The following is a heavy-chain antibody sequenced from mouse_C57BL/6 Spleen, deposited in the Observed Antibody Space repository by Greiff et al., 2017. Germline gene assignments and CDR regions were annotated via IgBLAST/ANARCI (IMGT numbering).Heavy chain of an antibody. CDR3: ARYYVSFDY. CDR2: IDPEDGET. V-gene: IGHV14-2*01. J-gene: IGHJ2*01. CDR1: GFNIKDYY. D-gene: IGHD1-1*01. Sequence: VQLQQSGAELVKPGASVKLSCTASGFNIKDYYMHWVKQRTEQGLEWIGRIDPEDGETKYAPQFQGKATITADTSSNPAYLQLSRLTSEDTAVYYCARYYVSFDYWGQGTTLTVSS.